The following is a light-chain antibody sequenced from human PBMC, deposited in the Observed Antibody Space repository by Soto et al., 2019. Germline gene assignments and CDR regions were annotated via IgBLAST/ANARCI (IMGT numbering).Light chain of an antibody. J-gene: IGKJ5*01. CDR1: QDISNY. Sequence: DIQMTQSPSSLSASVGDRVTITCQASQDISNYLNWYQQKPGKAPKLLIYDASNLETGVPSRFSGSGSGTDFPFTITTLRPEKIPTNYCQKKNNLPPLFGQGTRLEIK. CDR3: QKKNNLPPL. CDR2: DAS. V-gene: IGKV1-33*01.